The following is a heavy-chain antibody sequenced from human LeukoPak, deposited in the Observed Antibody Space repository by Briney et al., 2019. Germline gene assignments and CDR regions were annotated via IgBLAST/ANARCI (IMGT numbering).Heavy chain of an antibody. V-gene: IGHV3-7*04. CDR1: GFTFDDYT. CDR2: IKQDGSEK. CDR3: ARDMIILQS. J-gene: IGHJ5*02. Sequence: GGSLRLSCAASGFTFDDYTMHWVRQAPGKGLEWVANIKQDGSEKYYVDSVKGRFTISRDNAKKSLYLQMNSLRAEDTAVYFCARDMIILQSWGQGTLVTVSS. D-gene: IGHD3-16*01.